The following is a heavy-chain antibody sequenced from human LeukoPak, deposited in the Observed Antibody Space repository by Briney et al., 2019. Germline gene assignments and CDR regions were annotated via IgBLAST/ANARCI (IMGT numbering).Heavy chain of an antibody. CDR3: ARRYSGTSGNFDY. Sequence: PGGSLRLSCAASGFTFSSYAMSWVRQAPGKGPEWVANIKQDGSDKYYVDSVKGRFTISRDNAKNSLYLQMNSLRAEDTAVYYCARRYSGTSGNFDYWGQGTLVTVSS. CDR2: IKQDGSDK. V-gene: IGHV3-7*01. D-gene: IGHD5-12*01. CDR1: GFTFSSYA. J-gene: IGHJ4*02.